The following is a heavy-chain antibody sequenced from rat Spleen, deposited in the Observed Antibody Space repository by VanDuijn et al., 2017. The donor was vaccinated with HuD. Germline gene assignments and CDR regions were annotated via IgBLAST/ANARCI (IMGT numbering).Heavy chain of an antibody. D-gene: IGHD1-9*01. CDR1: GFTFSDFY. CDR2: ISYDGTST. V-gene: IGHV5-29*01. Sequence: EVQLVESDGGLVQPGRSLKLSCAASGFTFSDFYMTWVRQAPTKGLEWVASISYDGTSTYYRDSVKGRFTISRDSAKSTLYLQMDSLRSEDTATYYCARRHYGYTDYFDYWGQGVMVTVSS. J-gene: IGHJ2*01. CDR3: ARRHYGYTDYFDY.